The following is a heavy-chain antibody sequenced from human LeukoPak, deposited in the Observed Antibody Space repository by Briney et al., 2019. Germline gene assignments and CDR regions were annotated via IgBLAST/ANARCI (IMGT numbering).Heavy chain of an antibody. J-gene: IGHJ2*01. D-gene: IGHD4-17*01. CDR3: ARGREGLRIANWYFDL. Sequence: SETLSLTCSVSGGSISSGIHYWSWIRQPAGKGLEWIGRIYTTGSTNYNPSLKSRVTISVDTSKNQFSLKLNSVTAADTAVYYCARGREGLRIANWYFDLWGRGTLVTVSS. CDR1: GGSISSGIHY. CDR2: IYTTGST. V-gene: IGHV4-61*02.